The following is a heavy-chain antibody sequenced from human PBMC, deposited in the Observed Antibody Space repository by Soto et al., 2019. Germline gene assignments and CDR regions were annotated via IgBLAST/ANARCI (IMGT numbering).Heavy chain of an antibody. D-gene: IGHD3-10*01. CDR1: GFTFSSYG. CDR2: IWYGGSNK. CDR3: ARDTARAMVRVNCGMDA. J-gene: IGHJ6*04. Sequence: QVQLVESGGGVVQPGRSLRLSCAASGFTFSSYGMHWVRQAPGKGLEWVAVIWYGGSNKYYAESVKGRFTISRDNSKMTPYLQMYCFRAWDPGVDFWARDTARAMVRVNCGMDAWSEGTTVTVAS. V-gene: IGHV3-33*01.